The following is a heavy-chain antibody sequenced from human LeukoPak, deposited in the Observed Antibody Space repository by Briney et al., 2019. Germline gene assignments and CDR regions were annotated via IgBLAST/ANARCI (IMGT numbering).Heavy chain of an antibody. D-gene: IGHD6-13*01. J-gene: IGHJ5*02. CDR1: GGSISSYY. Sequence: SETLSLTCTVSGGSISSYYWSWIRQPPGKGREWIGYIYYSGSTNYNPSLKSRVTISVDTSKNQFSLKLSSVTAADTAVYYCARDLEYSSSWSAFAPWGQGTLVTVSS. CDR2: IYYSGST. V-gene: IGHV4-59*01. CDR3: ARDLEYSSSWSAFAP.